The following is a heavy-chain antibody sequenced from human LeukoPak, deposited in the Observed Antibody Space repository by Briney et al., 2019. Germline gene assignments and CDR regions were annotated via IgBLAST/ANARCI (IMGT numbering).Heavy chain of an antibody. Sequence: GGSLRLSCAASGFTFSDYSMNWVRQAPGKGLEWISYVGTSSGNTKYADSVKGRFTISGDKAKNSLYLQMNGLRVEDTAVYYCARDTKYAFDNWGQGTLVTVSS. D-gene: IGHD2-2*01. J-gene: IGHJ4*02. V-gene: IGHV3-48*01. CDR1: GFTFSDYS. CDR3: ARDTKYAFDN. CDR2: VGTSSGNT.